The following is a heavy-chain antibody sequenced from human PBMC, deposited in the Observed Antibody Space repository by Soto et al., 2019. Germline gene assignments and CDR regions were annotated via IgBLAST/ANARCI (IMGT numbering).Heavy chain of an antibody. V-gene: IGHV1-46*01. D-gene: IGHD2-15*01. J-gene: IGHJ6*02. CDR2: INPSGGST. CDR1: GYTFTSYY. Sequence: ASVKVSCKASGYTFTSYYMHWVRQAPGQGLEWMGIINPSGGSTSYAQKFQGRVTMTTDTSTSTAYMELSSLRSDDTAVYYCARGGNVDCSGGSCYPTLGYYYGMDVWGQGTTVTVSS. CDR3: ARGGNVDCSGGSCYPTLGYYYGMDV.